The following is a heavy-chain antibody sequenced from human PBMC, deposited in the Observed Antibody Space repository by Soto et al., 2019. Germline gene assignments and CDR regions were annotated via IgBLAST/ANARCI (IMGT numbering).Heavy chain of an antibody. D-gene: IGHD6-19*01. CDR1: GYTFTSYG. CDR3: ARELGGSGWGFDY. CDR2: ISGYNGNT. Sequence: QVQLVQSGAEVKKPGASVKVSCKASGYTFTSYGISWVRQAPGQGLEWMGWISGYNGNTNYAQKLQGRVTMTPDTSTSTAYVELRGIRSDAAAVYYCARELGGSGWGFDYWGQGTLVTVPS. J-gene: IGHJ4*02. V-gene: IGHV1-18*01.